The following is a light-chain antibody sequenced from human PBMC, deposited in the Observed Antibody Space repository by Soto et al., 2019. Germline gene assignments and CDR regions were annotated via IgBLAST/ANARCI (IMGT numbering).Light chain of an antibody. CDR3: QKYNSISIT. CDR2: AAS. CDR1: QGISNY. V-gene: IGKV1-27*01. Sequence: DIQMTQSPSSLSASVGDRVTITCRASQGISNYLAWYQQKPGKVPKLLIYAASTLQSGVPSRFRGSGPGTDFTLTISSLQPEDVATYYCQKYNSISITFGQGTRLEIK. J-gene: IGKJ5*01.